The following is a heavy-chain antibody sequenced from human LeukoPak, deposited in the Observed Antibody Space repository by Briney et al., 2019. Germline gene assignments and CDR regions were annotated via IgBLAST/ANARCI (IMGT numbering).Heavy chain of an antibody. D-gene: IGHD3-22*01. CDR1: GFTFSSYE. J-gene: IGHJ3*02. Sequence: GGSLRPSCAASGFTFSSYEMNWVRQAPGKGLEWVSYISGSSSTIYYADSVKGRFTISRDNAKNSLYLQMNSLRAEDTAVYYCARGGPSSGNDAFDIWGQGTMVTVSS. V-gene: IGHV3-48*03. CDR2: ISGSSSTI. CDR3: ARGGPSSGNDAFDI.